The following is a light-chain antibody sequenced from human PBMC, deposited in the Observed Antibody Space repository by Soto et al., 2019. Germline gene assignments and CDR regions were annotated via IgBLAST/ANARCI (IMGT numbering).Light chain of an antibody. CDR3: QQYGSSPRT. CDR1: QSVSSSY. V-gene: IGKV3-20*01. J-gene: IGKJ1*01. Sequence: EIVLTQSPGTLSLSPGERATLSCRASQSVSSSYLAWHQQKPGQAPRLLILDASRRATGIPDRFSGSGSGTAFTLTISRLEPEDFAVYYCQQYGSSPRTFGQGTKVEIK. CDR2: DAS.